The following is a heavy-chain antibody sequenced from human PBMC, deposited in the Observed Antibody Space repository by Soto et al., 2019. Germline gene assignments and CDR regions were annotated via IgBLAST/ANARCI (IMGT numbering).Heavy chain of an antibody. CDR1: GGSFSGYY. D-gene: IGHD5-12*01. J-gene: IGHJ4*02. V-gene: IGHV4-34*01. CDR3: ARGDRDGYNYYY. CDR2: INHSGST. Sequence: LSLTCAVYGGSFSGYYWSWIRQPPGKGLEWIGEINHSGSTNYNPSLKSRVTISVDTSKNQFSLKLSSVTAADTAVYYCARGDRDGYNYYYWGQGNLVTVS.